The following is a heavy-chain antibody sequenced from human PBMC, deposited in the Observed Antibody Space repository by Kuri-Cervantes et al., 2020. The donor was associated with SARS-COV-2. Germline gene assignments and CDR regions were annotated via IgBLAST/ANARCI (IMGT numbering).Heavy chain of an antibody. CDR2: ISSSSSYI. J-gene: IGHJ4*02. D-gene: IGHD6-6*01. CDR3: ARSAARAFDY. Sequence: GESLKISCAASGFTFSSYSMNWVRQAPGKGLEWVSSISSSSSYIYYADSVKGRFTISRDNAKNSLYLQMNRLRAEDTAVYYCARSAARAFDYWGQGTLVTVSS. V-gene: IGHV3-21*01. CDR1: GFTFSSYS.